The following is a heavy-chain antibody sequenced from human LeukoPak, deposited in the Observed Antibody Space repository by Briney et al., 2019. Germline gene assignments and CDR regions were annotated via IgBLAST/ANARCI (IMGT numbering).Heavy chain of an antibody. CDR3: ARVYSGSSRITDY. J-gene: IGHJ4*02. CDR1: GFTFSSYN. D-gene: IGHD6-6*01. Sequence: GGSLRLSCAASGFTFSSYNMNWVRQAPGEGLEWVSYISSGGNTVYYADSVKGRFTISRDNAENSLYLQMNSVRAEDTAVYYCARVYSGSSRITDYWGQGTLVTVPS. CDR2: ISSGGNTV. V-gene: IGHV3-48*01.